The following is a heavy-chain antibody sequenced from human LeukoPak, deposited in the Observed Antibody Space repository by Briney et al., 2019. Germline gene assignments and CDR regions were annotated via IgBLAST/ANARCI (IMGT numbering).Heavy chain of an antibody. CDR2: ISYDGSNK. CDR3: AKEYQYSSPGHYYYYGMDV. J-gene: IGHJ6*02. V-gene: IGHV3-30*18. CDR1: GFTFSSYG. D-gene: IGHD6-6*01. Sequence: PGGSLRLSCAASGFTFSSYGMHWVRQAPGKGLVWVAVISYDGSNKYYADSMKGRFTISRDNSKNTLYLQMNSLRAEDTAVYYCAKEYQYSSPGHYYYYGMDVWGQGTTVTVSS.